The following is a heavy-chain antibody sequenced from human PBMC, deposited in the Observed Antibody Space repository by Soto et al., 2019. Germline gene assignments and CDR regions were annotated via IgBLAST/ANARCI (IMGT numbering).Heavy chain of an antibody. V-gene: IGHV1-46*03. J-gene: IGHJ6*02. CDR2: INPSVGTT. CDR3: ARGGGYYYYGMDV. D-gene: IGHD3-16*01. Sequence: ASVKVSCKASGYTFTSYYMHWVRQAPGQGLEWMGVINPSVGTTSYAQKFQGRVTMTRDTSTSTVYMELSSLRSEDTAVYYCARGGGYYYYGMDVWGQGTTVTSP. CDR1: GYTFTSYY.